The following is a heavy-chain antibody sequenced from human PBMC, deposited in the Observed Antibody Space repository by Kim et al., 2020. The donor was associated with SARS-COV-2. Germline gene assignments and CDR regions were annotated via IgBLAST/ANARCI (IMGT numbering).Heavy chain of an antibody. CDR1: GFTFSSYG. D-gene: IGHD3-9*01. CDR2: ISYDGSNK. V-gene: IGHV3-30*18. CDR3: AKDKQYAGRYFDWLLSYYFDY. Sequence: GGSLRLSCAASGFTFSSYGMHWVRQAPGKGLEWVAVISYDGSNKYYADSVKGRFTISRDNSKNTLYLQMNSLRAEDTAVYYCAKDKQYAGRYFDWLLSYYFDYWGQGTLVTVSS. J-gene: IGHJ4*02.